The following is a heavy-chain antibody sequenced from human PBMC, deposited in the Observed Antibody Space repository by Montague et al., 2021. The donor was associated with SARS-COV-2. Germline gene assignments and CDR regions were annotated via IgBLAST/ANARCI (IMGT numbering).Heavy chain of an antibody. CDR1: GFTFSSYT. CDR2: ISSSSSYI. V-gene: IGHV3-21*01. Sequence: SLRLSCAASGFTFSSYTMNWVRQAPGKGLEWVSSISSSSSYISYADLVKGRFTISRDNAKNSLYLQMNSLRAEDTAVYYCARVGIYHYYGMDVWGQGTTVTVSS. D-gene: IGHD1-26*01. CDR3: ARVGIYHYYGMDV. J-gene: IGHJ6*02.